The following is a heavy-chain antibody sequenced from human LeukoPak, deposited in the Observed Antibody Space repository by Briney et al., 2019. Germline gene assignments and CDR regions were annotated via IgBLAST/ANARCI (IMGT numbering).Heavy chain of an antibody. CDR1: GGSVSNSNYC. D-gene: IGHD4-23*01. CDR3: ARPLDCNYGGTAFDI. J-gene: IGHJ3*02. Sequence: PSETLSLTCTVSGGSVSNSNYCWGWIRQPPGKQLEWIGSTDYSGSPLYNPSLKSRVTISVNTSKNQFSLKLSSVTAADTAVYYCARPLDCNYGGTAFDIWGQGTMVTVSS. CDR2: TDYSGSP. V-gene: IGHV4-39*01.